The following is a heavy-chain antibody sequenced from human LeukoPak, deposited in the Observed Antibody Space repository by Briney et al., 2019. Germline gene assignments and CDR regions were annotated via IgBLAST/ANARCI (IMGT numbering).Heavy chain of an antibody. CDR1: GYSISSGYY. CDR2: IYYSGTT. Sequence: SETLSLTCTVSGYSISSGYYWGWTRQPPGKGLEWIGYIYYSGTTNYNPSLKSRVTISVDTSKNQFSLKLSSVTAADTAVYYCARGVVIAPQTFDYWGQGTLVTVSS. D-gene: IGHD2-21*01. CDR3: ARGVVIAPQTFDY. J-gene: IGHJ4*02. V-gene: IGHV4-61*01.